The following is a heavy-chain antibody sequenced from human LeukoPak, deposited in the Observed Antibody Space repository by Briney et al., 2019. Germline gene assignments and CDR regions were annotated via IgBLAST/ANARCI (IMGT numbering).Heavy chain of an antibody. V-gene: IGHV4-38-2*02. CDR1: GYSISSGYY. CDR3: ARGADYYDSSGYFNDAFDI. D-gene: IGHD3-22*01. J-gene: IGHJ3*02. CDR2: IYHSGST. Sequence: SETLSLTCTVSGYSISSGYYWGWIRQPPGKGLEWIGSIYHSGSTYYNPSLKSRVTISVDTSKNQFSLKLSSVTAADTAVYYCARGADYYDSSGYFNDAFDIWGQGTMVTVSS.